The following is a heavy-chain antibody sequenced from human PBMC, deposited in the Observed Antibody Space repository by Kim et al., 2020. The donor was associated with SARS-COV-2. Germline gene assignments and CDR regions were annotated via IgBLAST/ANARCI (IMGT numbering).Heavy chain of an antibody. D-gene: IGHD5-12*01. CDR1: GFTFSSYA. V-gene: IGHV3-23*01. Sequence: GGSLRLSCAASGFTFSSYAMSWVRQAPGKGLEWVSAISGSGGSTFYADSVKGRFTISRDNSKNTLYLQMNSLRAEDTAVYYCAKFSGYDSEFDYWGQGTLVTVSS. J-gene: IGHJ4*02. CDR2: ISGSGGST. CDR3: AKFSGYDSEFDY.